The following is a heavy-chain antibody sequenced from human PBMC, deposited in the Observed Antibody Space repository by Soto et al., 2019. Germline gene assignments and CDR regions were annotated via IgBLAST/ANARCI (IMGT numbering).Heavy chain of an antibody. Sequence: ASVKVSCQASGDSLSTNPISWVRQAPGQGLEWMGGTGSGTGPGNHAQKFQGRLTVTADKSTSTVYMELTNLSSEDTAVYYCARRHSGGFFRFFDSWGQGTLVTVSS. D-gene: IGHD2-15*01. CDR1: GDSLSTNP. CDR2: TGSGTGPG. V-gene: IGHV1-69*06. J-gene: IGHJ4*02. CDR3: ARRHSGGFFRFFDS.